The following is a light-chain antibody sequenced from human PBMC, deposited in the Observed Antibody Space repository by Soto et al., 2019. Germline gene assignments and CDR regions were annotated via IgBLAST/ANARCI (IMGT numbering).Light chain of an antibody. Sequence: QPVLTQSSSASASLGSSVKLTCTLSSGHSSYIIAWHQQQPGKAPRYLMKLEGSGSYNKGSGVPDRFSGSSSGADRYLTISNLQSEDEADYYCETWDRDVVFDGGTKLTVL. V-gene: IGLV4-60*03. CDR1: SGHSSYI. J-gene: IGLJ2*01. CDR3: ETWDRDVV. CDR2: LEGSGSY.